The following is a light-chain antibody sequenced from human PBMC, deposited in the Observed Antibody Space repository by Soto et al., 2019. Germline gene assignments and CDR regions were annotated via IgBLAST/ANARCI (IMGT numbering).Light chain of an antibody. V-gene: IGKV3-20*01. CDR2: GAS. CDR3: QQYGSSPPEYT. CDR1: QSVSSSY. J-gene: IGKJ2*01. Sequence: EIVLTQSPGTLSLSPGERATLSCRASQSVSSSYLAWYQQKPGQAPRLLIYGASSRATGIPDRFSGSGSGIDFTLTISRLEPEDFAVYYCQQYGSSPPEYTFGQGTKLEIK.